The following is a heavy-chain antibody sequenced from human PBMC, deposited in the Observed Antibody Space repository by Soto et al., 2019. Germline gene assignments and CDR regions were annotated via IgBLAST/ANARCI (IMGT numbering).Heavy chain of an antibody. V-gene: IGHV5-51*01. Sequence: GESLKISCKGSGYSFTSYWIGWVRQMPGKGLEWMGIIYPGDSDTRYSPSFQGQVTISADKSISTAYLQWSSLKASDTAMYYCARRGVTTVTMGYYYYGMDVWGQGTTVTVS. J-gene: IGHJ6*02. D-gene: IGHD4-4*01. CDR1: GYSFTSYW. CDR3: ARRGVTTVTMGYYYYGMDV. CDR2: IYPGDSDT.